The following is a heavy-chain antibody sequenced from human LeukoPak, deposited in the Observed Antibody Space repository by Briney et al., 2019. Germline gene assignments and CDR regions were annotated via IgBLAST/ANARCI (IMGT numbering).Heavy chain of an antibody. V-gene: IGHV3-48*03. Sequence: GGPLRLSCAASGFTFSSYEMNWVRQAPGKGLEWVSYISSSGSTIYYADSVKGRFTISRDNSKNTLYLQMNSLRAEDTAVYYCARSIAAAGTPYDYWGQGTLVTVSS. D-gene: IGHD6-13*01. J-gene: IGHJ4*02. CDR3: ARSIAAAGTPYDY. CDR2: ISSSGSTI. CDR1: GFTFSSYE.